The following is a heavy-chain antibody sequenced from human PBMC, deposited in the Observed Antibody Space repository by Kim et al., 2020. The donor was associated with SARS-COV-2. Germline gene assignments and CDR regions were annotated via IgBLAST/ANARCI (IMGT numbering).Heavy chain of an antibody. V-gene: IGHV3-23*01. CDR2: ICGGGGSK. D-gene: IGHD6-25*01. Sequence: GGSLRLSCAASGFTFSSYAMSWVRQAPGKGLEWVSAICGGGGSKYYAASVKGRFTISRDNSKNTLYLQMNSLRAEDTAVYYCAKGGNYFDYWGQGTLVTVSS. CDR1: GFTFSSYA. CDR3: AKGGNYFDY. J-gene: IGHJ4*02.